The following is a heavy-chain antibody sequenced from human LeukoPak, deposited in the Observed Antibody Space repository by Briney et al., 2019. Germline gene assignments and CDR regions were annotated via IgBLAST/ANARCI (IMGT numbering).Heavy chain of an antibody. CDR3: ARDGFRYTSSSGRYYYYGMDV. CDR2: IWHDGTNE. V-gene: IGHV3-33*01. Sequence: GRSLRLSCAASGFTFSTYVMHWVRQAPGKGLEWVAVIWHDGTNENYADSVKGRFIISRDNSRNTVFLQIHDLRVEDTAVYYCARDGFRYTSSSGRYYYYGMDVWGQGTTVTVSS. D-gene: IGHD6-6*01. J-gene: IGHJ6*02. CDR1: GFTFSTYV.